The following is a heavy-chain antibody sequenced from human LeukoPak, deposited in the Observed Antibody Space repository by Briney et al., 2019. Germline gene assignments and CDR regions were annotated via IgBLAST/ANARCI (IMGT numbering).Heavy chain of an antibody. CDR2: INQYGNEK. D-gene: IGHD3-10*01. Sequence: GGSLRLSCAASGFTFSTYWMNWLRQAPGKGLEGVANINQYGNEKYYVDSVKGRFTISRDNGKNSLYLEMNSLRAEDTAVYYCATGTEMDRGVIINGHLDYWGQGTLVTASS. V-gene: IGHV3-7*01. J-gene: IGHJ4*02. CDR3: ATGTEMDRGVIINGHLDY. CDR1: GFTFSTYW.